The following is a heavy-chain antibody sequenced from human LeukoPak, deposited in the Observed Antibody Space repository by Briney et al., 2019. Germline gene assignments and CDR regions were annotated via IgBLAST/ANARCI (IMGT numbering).Heavy chain of an antibody. D-gene: IGHD2-15*01. CDR3: ARVATPYYFDY. V-gene: IGHV3-21*01. J-gene: IGHJ4*02. Sequence: PGGSLRLSCAASGFTFSNYAMTWVRQAPGKGLEWVSSISSSSSYIYYADSVKGRFTISRDNAKNSLYLQMNSLRAEDTAVYYCARVATPYYFDYWGQGTLVTVSS. CDR1: GFTFSNYA. CDR2: ISSSSSYI.